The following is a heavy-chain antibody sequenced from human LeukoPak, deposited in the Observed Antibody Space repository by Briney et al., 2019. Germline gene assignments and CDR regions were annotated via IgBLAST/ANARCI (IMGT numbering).Heavy chain of an antibody. J-gene: IGHJ6*02. Sequence: GASVKVSCKASGGTFSSYAISWVRQAPGQGLEWMGGIIPIFGTANYAQKFQGRVTITADESTSTAYMELSSLRSEDTAVYYCARARYCSGGSCLSYYGMDVWGQGTTVTVSS. CDR3: ARARYCSGGSCLSYYGMDV. V-gene: IGHV1-69*13. CDR2: IIPIFGTA. D-gene: IGHD2-15*01. CDR1: GGTFSSYA.